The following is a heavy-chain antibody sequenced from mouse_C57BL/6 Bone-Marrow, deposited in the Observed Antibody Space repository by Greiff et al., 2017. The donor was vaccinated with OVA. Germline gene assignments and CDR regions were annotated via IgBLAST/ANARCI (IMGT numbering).Heavy chain of an antibody. V-gene: IGHV1-55*01. D-gene: IGHD1-1*01. Sequence: QVQLQQPGAELVKPGASVKMSCKASGYTFTSYWITWVKQRPGQGLEWIGDIYPGSGSTNYNEKFKSKATLTVDTSSSTAYMQLSSLTSEDSAVYYCARDFTTDGSGLYYCGYWGQGTTLTVSS. CDR3: ARDFTTDGSGLYYCGY. CDR2: IYPGSGST. CDR1: GYTFTSYW. J-gene: IGHJ2*01.